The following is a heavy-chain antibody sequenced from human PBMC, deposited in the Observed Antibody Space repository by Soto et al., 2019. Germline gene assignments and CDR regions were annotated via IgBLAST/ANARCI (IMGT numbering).Heavy chain of an antibody. CDR2: IIPILGIA. Sequence: QVQLVQSGAEVKKPGSSVKVSCKASGGTFSSYTISWVRQAPGQGLEWMGRIIPILGIANYAQKFQGRVTITADKSTSTAYMELSSLRSEDTAVYYCARGYLYYGSGSYYYYYMDVWGKGTTVTFSS. V-gene: IGHV1-69*02. J-gene: IGHJ6*03. CDR1: GGTFSSYT. D-gene: IGHD3-10*01. CDR3: ARGYLYYGSGSYYYYYMDV.